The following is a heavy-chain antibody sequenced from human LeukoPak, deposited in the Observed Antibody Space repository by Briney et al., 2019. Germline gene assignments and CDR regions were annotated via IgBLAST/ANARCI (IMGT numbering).Heavy chain of an antibody. CDR3: ARREYCGGDCYFDY. V-gene: IGHV4-38-2*01. J-gene: IGHJ4*02. Sequence: SETLSLTCAVSGYSIGSGYYWGWIRQPPGKGLEWIGSIYHSGSTYYNPSLKSRVTISVDTSKNQFSLKLSSVTAADTAVYYCARREYCGGDCYFDYWGQGTLVTVSS. D-gene: IGHD2-21*01. CDR2: IYHSGST. CDR1: GYSIGSGYY.